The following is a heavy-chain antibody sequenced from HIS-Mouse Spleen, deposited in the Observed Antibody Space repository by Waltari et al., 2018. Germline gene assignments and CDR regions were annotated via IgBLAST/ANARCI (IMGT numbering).Heavy chain of an antibody. CDR2: IYHSGST. J-gene: IGHJ2*01. Sequence: QLQLQESGPGLVNPSATLSLTCPVSGAPITSSGHSWDWIRQPPGKGLAWIGGIYHSGSTYYNPSLKSRVTISVDTSKNQFSLKLSSVTAADTAVYYCAREIPYSSSWYDWYFDLWGRGTLVTVSS. CDR3: AREIPYSSSWYDWYFDL. D-gene: IGHD6-13*01. V-gene: IGHV4-39*07. CDR1: GAPITSSGHS.